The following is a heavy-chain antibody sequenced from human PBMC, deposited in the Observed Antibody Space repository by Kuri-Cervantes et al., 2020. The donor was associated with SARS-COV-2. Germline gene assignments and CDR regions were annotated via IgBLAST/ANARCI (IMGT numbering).Heavy chain of an antibody. J-gene: IGHJ6*02. CDR3: ARFSYSSSNEGIYHYYGMDV. CDR1: GFTSSSYW. CDR2: IKQDGSEK. D-gene: IGHD6-6*01. V-gene: IGHV3-7*01. Sequence: GESLKISCAASGFTSSSYWMSWVRQAPGKGLEWVANIKQDGSEKYYVDSVKGRFTISRDNAKNSLYLQMNSLRAEDTAVYYCARFSYSSSNEGIYHYYGMDVWGQGTTVTVSS.